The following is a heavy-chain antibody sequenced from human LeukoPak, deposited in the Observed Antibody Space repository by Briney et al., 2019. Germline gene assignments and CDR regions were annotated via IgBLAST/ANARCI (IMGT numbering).Heavy chain of an antibody. D-gene: IGHD1-14*01. V-gene: IGHV1-69*06. J-gene: IGHJ5*02. CDR3: AIRSRNWFDP. Sequence: SVKVSCKASGYTFTGYYMHWVRQAPGQGLEWMGGIIPIFGTANYAQKFQGRVTITADKSTSTAYMELSSLRSEDTAVYYCAIRSRNWFDPWGQGTLVTISS. CDR2: IIPIFGTA. CDR1: GYTFTGYY.